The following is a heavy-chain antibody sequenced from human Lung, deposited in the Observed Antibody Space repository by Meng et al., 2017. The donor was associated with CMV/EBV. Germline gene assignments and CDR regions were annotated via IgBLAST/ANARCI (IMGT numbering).Heavy chain of an antibody. Sequence: ASXXVSCKASGYTFTDYYIHWVRQAPGQGLEWMGWINPNSGGTNYAQKFQGRVTMTTDTSIRTIYMELNRLTSEDTAKFYCARDVGTGAAGYWGQGTLVTVSS. V-gene: IGHV1-2*02. J-gene: IGHJ4*02. CDR3: ARDVGTGAAGY. CDR1: GYTFTDYY. CDR2: INPNSGGT. D-gene: IGHD1-1*01.